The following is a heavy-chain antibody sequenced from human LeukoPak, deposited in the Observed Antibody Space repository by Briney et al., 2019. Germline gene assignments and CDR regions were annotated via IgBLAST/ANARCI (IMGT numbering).Heavy chain of an antibody. CDR1: GFTFSSYA. V-gene: IGHV3-23*01. D-gene: IGHD3-10*01. J-gene: IGHJ4*02. CDR3: ASVKWFGELLPFDY. CDR2: ISGSGGST. Sequence: GGSLRLSCAASGFTFSSYAMSWVRQAPGKGLEWVSAISGSGGSTYYADSVKGRFTISRDNSKNTLDLQMNSLRADDTAVYYCASVKWFGELLPFDYWGQGTLVTVSS.